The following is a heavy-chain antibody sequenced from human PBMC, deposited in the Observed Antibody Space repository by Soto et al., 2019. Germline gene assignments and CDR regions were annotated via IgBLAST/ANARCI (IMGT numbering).Heavy chain of an antibody. J-gene: IGHJ4*02. V-gene: IGHV3-23*01. D-gene: IGHD3-22*01. CDR2: ISGSGGRS. CDR3: AKDEYFYDSSFDY. CDR1: GFTFSSYA. Sequence: PGGSLRLSCAASGFTFSSYAINWVRQAPGKGLEWVSTISGSGGRSYYADSVKGRFTISRDNSKNTLFLQMNSLRAEDTAVYYCAKDEYFYDSSFDYWGQGTLVTVSS.